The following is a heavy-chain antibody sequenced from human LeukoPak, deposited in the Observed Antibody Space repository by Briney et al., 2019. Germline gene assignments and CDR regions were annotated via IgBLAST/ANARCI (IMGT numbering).Heavy chain of an antibody. CDR3: ASEQAYYYDSSGYYYVFDY. V-gene: IGHV3-9*01. D-gene: IGHD3-22*01. CDR1: GFTFDDYA. Sequence: GRSLRLSCAASGFTFDDYAMHWVRQAPGKGLEWVSGISWNSGSIGYADSVKGRFTISRDNAKNSLYLQMNSLRSEDTAVYYCASEQAYYYDSSGYYYVFDYWGQGTLVTVSS. CDR2: ISWNSGSI. J-gene: IGHJ4*02.